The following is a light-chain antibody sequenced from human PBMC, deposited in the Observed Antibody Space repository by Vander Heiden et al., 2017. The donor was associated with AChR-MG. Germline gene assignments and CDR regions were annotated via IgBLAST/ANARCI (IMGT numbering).Light chain of an antibody. CDR1: SSNIGAGYN. V-gene: IGLV1-40*01. CDR2: GNS. J-gene: IGLJ2*01. CDR3: QSYDSSLSGSVV. Sequence: QSVLPQPPSVSGAPGQRATISCTGSSSNIGAGYNVHWYQQHPGTAPNLLIYGNSNRPSGVPDRFSGSKSGTSASLAITGLQAEDEADYYCQSYDSSLSGSVVFGGGTKLTVL.